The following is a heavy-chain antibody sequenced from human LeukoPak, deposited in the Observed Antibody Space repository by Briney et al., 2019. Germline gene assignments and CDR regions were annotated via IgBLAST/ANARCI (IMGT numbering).Heavy chain of an antibody. CDR2: ISSSSSYI. CDR3: ARDQGSGWYRD. Sequence: GGSLRLSCAASGFTFSSYSMNWVRQAPGKGLEWVSSISSSSSYIYYADSVKGRFTISRDNAKNSLYLQMNSLRAEDTAVYYCARDQGSGWYRDWGQGTLVTVSS. CDR1: GFTFSSYS. V-gene: IGHV3-21*01. J-gene: IGHJ4*02. D-gene: IGHD6-19*01.